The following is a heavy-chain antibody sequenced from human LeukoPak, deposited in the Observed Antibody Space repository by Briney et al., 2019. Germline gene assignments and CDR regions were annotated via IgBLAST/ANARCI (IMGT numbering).Heavy chain of an antibody. CDR1: GYTFTGYY. V-gene: IGHV1-2*02. Sequence: ASVKVSCKASGYTFTGYYMHWVRQAPGQGLEWMGWINPNSGGTNYAQKFQGRVTMTRDTSISTAYMELSRLRSDDTAVSYCAREESGAYYDSSGYYLDWGQGTLVTVSS. CDR2: INPNSGGT. CDR3: AREESGAYYDSSGYYLD. J-gene: IGHJ4*02. D-gene: IGHD3-22*01.